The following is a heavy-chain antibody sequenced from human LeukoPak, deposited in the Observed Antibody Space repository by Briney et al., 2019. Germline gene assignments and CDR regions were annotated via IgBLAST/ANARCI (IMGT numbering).Heavy chain of an antibody. J-gene: IGHJ4*02. CDR2: IIPIFGTA. CDR3: ARTSNRYSSSRAFDY. CDR1: GGTFSSYA. Sequence: SVKVSCKASGGTFSSYAISWVRQAPGQGLEWMGGIIPIFGTANYAQKFQGRVTITADESTSTAYMELSSLRSEDTAVYYCARTSNRYSSSRAFDYWGQGTLVTVSS. D-gene: IGHD6-13*01. V-gene: IGHV1-69*13.